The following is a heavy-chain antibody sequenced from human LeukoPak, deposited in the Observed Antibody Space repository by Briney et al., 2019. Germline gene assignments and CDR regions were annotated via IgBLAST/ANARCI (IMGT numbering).Heavy chain of an antibody. CDR3: ARCVDTTSFHFDY. V-gene: IGHV1-2*06. CDR2: INPNSGGT. CDR1: GYTFTGYY. J-gene: IGHJ4*02. D-gene: IGHD5-18*01. Sequence: ASVKVSCKAAGYTFTGYYMFWVRQAPGQGLEWMGRINPNSGGTNYAQKFQGRVTMTRDTSISTAYMEVSGLRSDDTAVYYCARCVDTTSFHFDYWGRGALVTVSS.